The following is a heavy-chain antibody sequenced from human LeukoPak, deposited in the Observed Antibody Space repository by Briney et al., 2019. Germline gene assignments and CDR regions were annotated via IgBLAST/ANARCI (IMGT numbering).Heavy chain of an antibody. CDR3: ARGRFYDFWSGYNQAYYFDY. CDR2: INHSGST. J-gene: IGHJ4*02. D-gene: IGHD3-3*01. V-gene: IGHV4-34*01. CDR1: GGSFSGYY. Sequence: SETLSLTCAVYGGSFSGYYWSWIRQPPGKGLEWIGEINHSGSTNYNPSLKSRVTISVGTSKNQFSLKLSSVTAADTAVYYCARGRFYDFWSGYNQAYYFDYWGQGTLVTVSS.